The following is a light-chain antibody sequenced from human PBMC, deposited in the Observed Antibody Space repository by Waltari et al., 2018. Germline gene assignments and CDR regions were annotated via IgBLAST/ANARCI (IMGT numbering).Light chain of an antibody. V-gene: IGLV1-40*01. CDR2: VNS. Sequence: QSVLTQPPSVSGAPGQRVTISCTGSSSNIGAGYDVHWYQHLPGTAPKLLIFVNSNRPSGFPDRFAGARAGTSASLAITGLRAEDEADYYCQSYDSSLNGRVFGGGTKVTVL. CDR3: QSYDSSLNGRV. J-gene: IGLJ3*02. CDR1: SSNIGAGYD.